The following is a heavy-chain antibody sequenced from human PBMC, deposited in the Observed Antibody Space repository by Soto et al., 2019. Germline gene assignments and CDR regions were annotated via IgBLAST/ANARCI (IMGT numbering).Heavy chain of an antibody. D-gene: IGHD6-13*01. V-gene: IGHV3-23*01. CDR1: GFTFSNYA. CDR3: AKRPLTAAGFDY. Sequence: GSLRLSCAASGFTFSNYAMTWVRQAPGKGLEWVSVITGSGGGTYFVDSVKGRFTISRDNSKNTVYLQMNSLRAEDTAVYYCAKRPLTAAGFDYWGQGTLVTVSS. CDR2: ITGSGGGT. J-gene: IGHJ4*02.